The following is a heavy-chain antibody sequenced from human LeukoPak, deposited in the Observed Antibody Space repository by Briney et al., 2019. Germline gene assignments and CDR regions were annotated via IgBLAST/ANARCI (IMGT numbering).Heavy chain of an antibody. CDR1: EFTFSTYG. Sequence: PGGSLRLSCAASEFTFSTYGMDWVRQAPGKGLEWVAVIWYDGSNKYYADSVKGRFTISRDNSKNTLYLQMNSLRAEDTAVYYCARGPHYHHSTGHFSYWGQGTLVTVSS. D-gene: IGHD3-22*01. J-gene: IGHJ4*02. V-gene: IGHV3-33*01. CDR2: IWYDGSNK. CDR3: ARGPHYHHSTGHFSY.